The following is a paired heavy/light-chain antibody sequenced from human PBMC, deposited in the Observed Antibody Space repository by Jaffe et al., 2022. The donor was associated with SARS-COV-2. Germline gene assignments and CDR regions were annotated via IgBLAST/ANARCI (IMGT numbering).Heavy chain of an antibody. Sequence: QVQLQESGPGLVKPSETLSLTCTVSSGSINYYYWSWIRQPPGKGLEWIGHIYYSGSTKYNPSLKSRVTITVDTPKNEFSLKLISVTPADTAVYYCARGPGYNYDSWGQGTLVTVSS. CDR2: IYYSGST. CDR1: SGSINYYY. V-gene: IGHV4-59*01. J-gene: IGHJ5*01. D-gene: IGHD5-12*01. CDR3: ARGPGYNYDS.
Light chain of an antibody. CDR1: SSNFGNNF. J-gene: IGLJ3*02. V-gene: IGLV1-51*01. CDR2: DNN. Sequence: QSVLTQPPSVSAAPGQKVTISCSGYSSNFGNNFVSWYQQLPGTAPKLLIYDNNKRPSGIPDRFSGSKSGTSATLGITGLQTGDEADYYCGTWDSSLSAVFGGGTKLTVL. CDR3: GTWDSSLSAV.